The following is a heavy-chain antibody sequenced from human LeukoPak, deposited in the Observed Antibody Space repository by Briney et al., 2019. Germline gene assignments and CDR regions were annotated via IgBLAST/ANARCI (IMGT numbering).Heavy chain of an antibody. CDR1: GFTFSSYG. CDR3: AREGGSSWYFDY. D-gene: IGHD6-13*01. V-gene: IGHV3-30*03. J-gene: IGHJ4*02. CDR2: ISYDGSNK. Sequence: QARGSLRLSCAASGFTFSSYGMHWVRQAPGKGLEWVAVISYDGSNKYYADSVKGRFTISRDNSKNTLYLQMNSLRAGDTAVYYCAREGGSSWYFDYWGQGTLVTDSS.